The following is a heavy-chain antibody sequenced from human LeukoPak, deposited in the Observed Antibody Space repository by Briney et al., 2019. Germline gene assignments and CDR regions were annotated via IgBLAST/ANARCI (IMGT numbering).Heavy chain of an antibody. CDR2: ISYDGSNK. V-gene: IGHV3-30-3*01. CDR1: GFTFSSYA. D-gene: IGHD6-6*01. Sequence: PGGSLRLSCAASGFTFSSYAMHWVRQAPGKGLEWVAVISYDGSNKYYADSVKGRFTISRDNSKSTLYLQMNSLRAEDTAVYYCARAGGSSDPLEYYYYGMDVWGQGTTVTVSS. CDR3: ARAGGSSDPLEYYYYGMDV. J-gene: IGHJ6*02.